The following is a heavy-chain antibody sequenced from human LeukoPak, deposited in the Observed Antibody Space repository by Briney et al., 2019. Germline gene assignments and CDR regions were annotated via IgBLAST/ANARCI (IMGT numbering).Heavy chain of an antibody. V-gene: IGHV3-48*01. J-gene: IGHJ4*02. D-gene: IGHD4-17*01. Sequence: GGSLRLSCAASGFIFRSYNMNWVRQAPGKGLECVSYITGGSTTIYYADSVKGRFTISRDNAKNSLYLQMNSLRAEDTAVYYCARDYSTVTTFFDYWGQGTLVTVSS. CDR1: GFIFRSYN. CDR3: ARDYSTVTTFFDY. CDR2: ITGGSTTI.